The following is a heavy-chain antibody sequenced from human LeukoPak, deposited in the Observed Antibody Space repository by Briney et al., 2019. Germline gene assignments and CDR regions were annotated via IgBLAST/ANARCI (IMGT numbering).Heavy chain of an antibody. J-gene: IGHJ1*01. D-gene: IGHD3-22*01. Sequence: GSSVKVSCKASGGTFSSYAISWVRQAPGQGLEWMGRIIPIFGTANYAQKFQGRVTITTDESTSTAYMELSSLRSEDTAVYYCARVFYYDSSSYYRSAEYFQHWGQGTLVTVSS. V-gene: IGHV1-69*05. CDR1: GGTFSSYA. CDR2: IIPIFGTA. CDR3: ARVFYYDSSSYYRSAEYFQH.